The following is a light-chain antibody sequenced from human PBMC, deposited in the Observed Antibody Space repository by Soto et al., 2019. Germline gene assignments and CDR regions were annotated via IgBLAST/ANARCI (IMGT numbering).Light chain of an antibody. Sequence: EIVLTPSPGTLSLSPGERATLSCRPSQSVSSNLAWYQQKPGQAPRLLIYGASTRATGIPARFSGSGSGTDFTLTISSLQSEEFAVYYCQQYNNWPPWTFGQGTKVDIK. CDR1: QSVSSN. V-gene: IGKV3-15*01. J-gene: IGKJ1*01. CDR3: QQYNNWPPWT. CDR2: GAS.